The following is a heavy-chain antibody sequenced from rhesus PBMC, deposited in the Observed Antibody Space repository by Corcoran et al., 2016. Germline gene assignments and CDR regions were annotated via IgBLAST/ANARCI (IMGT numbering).Heavy chain of an antibody. CDR3: VRHPEHANFEYRFPV. CDR2: IGGGAGQP. V-gene: IGHV4-127*01. Sequence: QGQLQESGPGLVKPSETLSLTCSVSGYSISSGYGWSWIRQFPGKGLEWSGYIGGGAGQPKKTPSLGSRVTISKDTTKHQFSLTLTSVVAADTAVYYCVRHPEHANFEYRFPVWGAGVLVTVSS. CDR1: GYSISSGYG. D-gene: IGHD4-17*01. J-gene: IGHJ5-1*01.